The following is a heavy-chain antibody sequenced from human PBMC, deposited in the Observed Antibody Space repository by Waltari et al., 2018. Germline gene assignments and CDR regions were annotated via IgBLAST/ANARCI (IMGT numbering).Heavy chain of an antibody. CDR1: GGSISSYY. J-gene: IGHJ6*02. D-gene: IGHD6-13*01. CDR3: ARASSSWSPCYYYGMDG. CDR2: IYYSGGT. Sequence: QVQLQESGPGLVQPSETLSLTCTVSGGSISSYYWSWIRQPPGKGLEWIGYIYYSGGTNYTPSRKSRVTRAVDTSKSQFALKRSSVTAAGTAVYYCARASSSWSPCYYYGMDGWGQGTTVTVSS. V-gene: IGHV4-59*01.